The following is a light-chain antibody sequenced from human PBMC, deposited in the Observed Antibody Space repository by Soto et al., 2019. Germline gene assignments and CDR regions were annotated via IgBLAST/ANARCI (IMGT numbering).Light chain of an antibody. Sequence: DIVMTQSPDSLAVSLGERATINCKSSQSVLYSSNNKNYLAWYQQTPGQPPKLLIYWASTRESGVPDRFSGSGSGTDFPLTISSLQAEDVAVYCCQQYYSTPWTFGQGTKVEIK. V-gene: IGKV4-1*01. CDR3: QQYYSTPWT. CDR2: WAS. CDR1: QSVLYSSNNKNY. J-gene: IGKJ1*01.